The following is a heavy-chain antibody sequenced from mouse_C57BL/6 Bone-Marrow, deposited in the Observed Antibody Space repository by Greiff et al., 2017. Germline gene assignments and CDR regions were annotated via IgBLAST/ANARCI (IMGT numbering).Heavy chain of an antibody. CDR1: GYTFTSYG. J-gene: IGHJ3*01. Sequence: VQLQQSGAELARPGASVKLSCKASGYTFTSYGISWVKQRTGQGLEWIGEIYPRSGNTYYNEKVKGKATLTADKFSSTAYMELRSLTSEDSAVYFCAREMITTLGAPFAYWGRGTQVTVSA. D-gene: IGHD1-1*01. V-gene: IGHV1-81*01. CDR2: IYPRSGNT. CDR3: AREMITTLGAPFAY.